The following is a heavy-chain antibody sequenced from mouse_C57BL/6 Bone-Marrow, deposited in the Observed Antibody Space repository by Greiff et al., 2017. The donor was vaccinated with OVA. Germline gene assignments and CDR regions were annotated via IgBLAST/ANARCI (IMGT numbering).Heavy chain of an antibody. D-gene: IGHD4-1*01. CDR3: ARRWERGVAY. CDR1: GFTFSSYG. J-gene: IGHJ3*01. V-gene: IGHV5-6*01. CDR2: ISSGGSYT. Sequence: EVLLVESGGDLVKPGGSLKLSCAASGFTFSSYGMSWVRQTPDQRLEWVATISSGGSYTYYPDSVKGRVTISGDNATSTLYLQMSSLKSEDTAVYYCARRWERGVAYWGQGTLVTVSA.